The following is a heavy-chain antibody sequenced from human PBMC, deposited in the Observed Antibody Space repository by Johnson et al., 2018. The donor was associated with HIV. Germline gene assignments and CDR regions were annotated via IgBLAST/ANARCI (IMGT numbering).Heavy chain of an antibody. CDR1: GFTFSSYA. CDR3: AREGYYNVWSGADAFEI. D-gene: IGHD3-3*01. J-gene: IGHJ3*02. CDR2: ISYDGSNK. Sequence: QVQVVESGGGVVQPGRSLRLSCAASGFTFSSYAMHWVRQAPGKGLEWVAVISYDGSNKYYADSVKGRFTISRDNSKNTLYLQMNSLRAEDTAVYYCAREGYYNVWSGADAFEIWGQGTMVTVSS. V-gene: IGHV3-30-3*01.